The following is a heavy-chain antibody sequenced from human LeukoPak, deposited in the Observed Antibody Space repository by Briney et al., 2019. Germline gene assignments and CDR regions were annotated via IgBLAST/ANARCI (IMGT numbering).Heavy chain of an antibody. CDR3: ATNPMTGYHLGDHFYFYMAV. D-gene: IGHD1-20*01. V-gene: IGHV1-69*05. CDR2: LRPVFGPI. Sequence: SVTVSCKASGVTFSSYAISWVRQAPGQGLEWIGGLRPVFGPINSAQKFQDRVTLTKDDSTTTAYMELRSLRSEDTAVYYCATNPMTGYHLGDHFYFYMAVWGKGTTVTVS. J-gene: IGHJ6*03. CDR1: GVTFSSYA.